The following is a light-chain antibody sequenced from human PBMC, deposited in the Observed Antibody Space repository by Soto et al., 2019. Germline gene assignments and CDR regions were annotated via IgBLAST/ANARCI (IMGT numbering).Light chain of an antibody. Sequence: QSVLTQPASVSGSPGQSITISCTGTSSDVGSYNLVSWYQQHPGKAPKLMIYEVSKRPSGVSNRFSGSKSGNTASLTISGLQAEDEDDYYCCSYAGGSSLVFGGGTQLTVL. CDR1: SSDVGSYNL. CDR3: CSYAGGSSLV. V-gene: IGLV2-23*02. CDR2: EVS. J-gene: IGLJ3*02.